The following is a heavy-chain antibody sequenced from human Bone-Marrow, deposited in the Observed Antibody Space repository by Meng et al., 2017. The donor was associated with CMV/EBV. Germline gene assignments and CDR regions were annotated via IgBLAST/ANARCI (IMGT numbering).Heavy chain of an antibody. D-gene: IGHD1-26*01. CDR2: ISSSSSYI. V-gene: IGHV3-21*01. J-gene: IGHJ3*02. Sequence: ETLSLTCAASGFTFSSYWMHWVRQAPGKGLEWVSSISSSSSYIYYADSVKGRFTISRDNAKNSLYLQMNSLRAEDTAVYSCASPWEPTDYAFDIWGQGTMVTVSS. CDR3: ASPWEPTDYAFDI. CDR1: GFTFSSYW.